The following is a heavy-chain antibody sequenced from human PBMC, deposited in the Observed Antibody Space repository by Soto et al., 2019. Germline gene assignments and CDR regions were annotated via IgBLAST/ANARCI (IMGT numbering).Heavy chain of an antibody. CDR1: GFTFSSYA. CDR2: ISGSGGST. V-gene: IGHV3-23*01. D-gene: IGHD2-2*02. J-gene: IGHJ3*02. Sequence: GGSLRLSCAASGFTFSSYAMSWVRQAPGKGLEWVSAISGSGGSTYYADSVKGRFTISRDNSKNTLYLQMNSLRAEDTAVYYCAKVDVVVPAAISPPLGAFDIWGQGTMVTVSS. CDR3: AKVDVVVPAAISPPLGAFDI.